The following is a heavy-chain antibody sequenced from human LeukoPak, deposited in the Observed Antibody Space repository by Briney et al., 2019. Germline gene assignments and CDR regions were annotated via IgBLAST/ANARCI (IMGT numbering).Heavy chain of an antibody. CDR2: IIPILGIA. J-gene: IGHJ4*01. CDR1: GGTFSSYA. CDR3: ATGLNYYDTSSYLY. D-gene: IGHD3-22*01. V-gene: IGHV1-69*04. Sequence: ASVKVSCKASGGTFSSYAISWVRQAPGQGLEWMGRIIPILGIANYAQKFQGRVTITRNTSISTAYMELRSLRSEDTAVYYCATGLNYYDTSSYLYWGHGTLVTVSS.